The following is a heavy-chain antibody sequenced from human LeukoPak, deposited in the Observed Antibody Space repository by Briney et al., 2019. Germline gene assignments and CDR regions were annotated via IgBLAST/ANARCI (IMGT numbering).Heavy chain of an antibody. CDR2: ISHDGNKR. Sequence: GGSLRLSCATSGFTFNAYAMHWVRQAPGKGLEWVAVISHDGNKRDYVDSVRGRFTISGDSSKRTLYLQMNTLRVEDTALYYCARDPEFHGSSGYYDDWGQGTLVSVSS. J-gene: IGHJ4*02. D-gene: IGHD3-22*01. V-gene: IGHV3-30-3*01. CDR1: GFTFNAYA. CDR3: ARDPEFHGSSGYYDD.